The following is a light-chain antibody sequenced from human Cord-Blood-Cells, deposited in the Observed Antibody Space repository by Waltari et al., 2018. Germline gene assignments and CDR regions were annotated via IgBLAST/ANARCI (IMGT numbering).Light chain of an antibody. J-gene: IGLJ1*01. CDR3: SSYTSSSTPV. CDR2: EVS. CDR1: SSDVGGYTY. Sequence: QSALTQPAAVSGSPGQSLTIPFTGTSSDVGGYTYVSWYQQHPGQAPKLMIYEVSNRPSGVSNRFSGSKSGNTASLTISGLQAEDEADYYCSSYTSSSTPVFGTGTKVTVL. V-gene: IGLV2-14*01.